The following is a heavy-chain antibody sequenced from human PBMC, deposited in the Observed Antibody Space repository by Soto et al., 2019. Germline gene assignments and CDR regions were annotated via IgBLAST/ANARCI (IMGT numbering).Heavy chain of an antibody. D-gene: IGHD4-17*01. J-gene: IGHJ5*02. V-gene: IGHV4-34*01. CDR3: ARALIDYGDYQRWFDP. CDR2: INHSGST. CDR1: GGSFSGYY. Sequence: ASETLSLTCAVYGGSFSGYYWSWIRQPPGKGLEWIGEINHSGSTNYNPSLKSRVTISVDTSKNQFSLKLSSVTAADTAVYYCARALIDYGDYQRWFDPWGQGTLVTVSS.